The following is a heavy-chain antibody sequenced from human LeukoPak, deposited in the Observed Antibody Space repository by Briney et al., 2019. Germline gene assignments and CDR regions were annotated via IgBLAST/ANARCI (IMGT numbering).Heavy chain of an antibody. J-gene: IGHJ4*02. CDR2: IYYSGST. D-gene: IGHD1-7*01. V-gene: IGHV4-59*12. CDR3: ARLYGNFQNYYDY. CDR1: GGSLSSYY. Sequence: SETLSPTCTVSGGSLSSYYWSWLRQPPGKGLEWIGYIYYSGSTNYNPSLRGRVTISVDTSKNHFSVKLTSVTTADTAVYYCARLYGNFQNYYDYWGQGTLVTVSS.